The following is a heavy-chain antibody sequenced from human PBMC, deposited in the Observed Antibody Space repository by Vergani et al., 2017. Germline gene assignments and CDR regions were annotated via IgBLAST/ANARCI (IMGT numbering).Heavy chain of an antibody. V-gene: IGHV1-3*01. D-gene: IGHD2-2*01. Sequence: QVQLVQSGAEVKKPGSSVKVSCKASGGTFSSYAISWVRQAPGQGLEWMGRINAGNGNTTYSQKFQGRVTITRDTSASTAYMELSSLRSEDTAVYYCARGGYCSSTSCYDADYWGQGTLVTVSS. J-gene: IGHJ4*02. CDR1: GGTFSSYA. CDR2: INAGNGNT. CDR3: ARGGYCSSTSCYDADY.